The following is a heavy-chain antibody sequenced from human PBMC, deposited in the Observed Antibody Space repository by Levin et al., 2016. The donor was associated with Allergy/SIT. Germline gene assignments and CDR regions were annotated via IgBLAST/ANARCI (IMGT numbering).Heavy chain of an antibody. J-gene: IGHJ2*01. CDR3: ARQGYYDSSGYYSGWYFDL. Sequence: VRQMPGKGLEWMGRIDPSDSYTNYSPSFQGHVTISADKSISTAYLQWSSLKASDTAMYYCARQGYYDSSGYYSGWYFDLWGRGTLVTVSS. V-gene: IGHV5-10-1*01. D-gene: IGHD3-22*01. CDR2: IDPSDSYT.